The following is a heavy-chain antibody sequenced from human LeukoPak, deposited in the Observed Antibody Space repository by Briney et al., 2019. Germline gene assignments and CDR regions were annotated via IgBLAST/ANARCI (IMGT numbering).Heavy chain of an antibody. Sequence: SGPTLVNPTQTLTLTCTFSGFSLSTSGMCVSWIRQPPGKALEWLARIDWDDDKYYSTSLKTRLTISKDTSKNQVVLTMTNMDPVDTATYYCARTPSIYGDYRGAFDYWGQGTLVTVSS. V-gene: IGHV2-70*11. J-gene: IGHJ4*02. D-gene: IGHD4-17*01. CDR3: ARTPSIYGDYRGAFDY. CDR1: GFSLSTSGMC. CDR2: IDWDDDK.